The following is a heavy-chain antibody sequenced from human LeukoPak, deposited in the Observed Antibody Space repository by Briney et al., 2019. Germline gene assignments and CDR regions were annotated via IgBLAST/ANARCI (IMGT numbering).Heavy chain of an antibody. CDR1: GFTFSDYY. CDR2: ISSSGSTI. J-gene: IGHJ4*02. Sequence: PGESLRLSCAASGFTFSDYYMSWIRQPPGKGLEWVSYISSSGSTIYYADFVKGRFTISRDTSKNTPFLQMNSLRAEHTALYYCTKGDMTMIPDWGQGTLVTVSS. V-gene: IGHV3-11*01. D-gene: IGHD3-22*01. CDR3: TKGDMTMIPD.